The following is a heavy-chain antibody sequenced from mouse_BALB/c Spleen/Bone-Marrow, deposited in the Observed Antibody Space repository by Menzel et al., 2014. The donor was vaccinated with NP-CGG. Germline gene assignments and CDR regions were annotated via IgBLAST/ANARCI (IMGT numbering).Heavy chain of an antibody. CDR2: IYPGSGST. V-gene: IGHV1S22*01. Sequence: LQQSGSELVRPGASVKLSCKASGYTFTSYWTHWVKQRHGQGLEWIGNIYPGSGSTNYDGKFKSKGTLTVDTSSSTAYMHLSSLTSEDSAVYYCTRGFAYRGQGTLVTVSA. J-gene: IGHJ3*01. CDR3: TRGFAY. CDR1: GYTFTSYW.